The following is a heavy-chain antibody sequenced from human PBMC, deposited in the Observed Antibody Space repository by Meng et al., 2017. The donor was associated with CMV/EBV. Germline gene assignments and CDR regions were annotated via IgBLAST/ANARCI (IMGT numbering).Heavy chain of an antibody. CDR3: ARDPRDGSSWYWVDY. Sequence: GESLKISCEASGFTFSDSLMHWVRQAPGKGLEWVSGINWNGGSTGYADSVKGRFTISRDNAKNSLYLQMNSLRAEDTALYYCARDPRDGSSWYWVDYWGQGTLVTVSS. CDR2: INWNGGST. J-gene: IGHJ4*02. D-gene: IGHD6-13*01. V-gene: IGHV3-20*04. CDR1: GFTFSDSL.